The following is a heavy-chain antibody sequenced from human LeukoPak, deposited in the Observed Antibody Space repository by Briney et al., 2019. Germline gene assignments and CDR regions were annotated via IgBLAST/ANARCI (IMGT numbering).Heavy chain of an antibody. V-gene: IGHV4-59*01. CDR2: IYYSGST. J-gene: IGHJ6*03. D-gene: IGHD3-16*01. Sequence: PSETLSLTCTVSGGSISSYYWSWIRQPPGKGLEWIGYIYYSGSTNYNPSLKSRVTISVDTSKDQFSQKLSYIAAADQARLYFGRVWPPYCYHMDVWGKGTTVTVSS. CDR3: GRVWPPYCYHMDV. CDR1: GGSISSYY.